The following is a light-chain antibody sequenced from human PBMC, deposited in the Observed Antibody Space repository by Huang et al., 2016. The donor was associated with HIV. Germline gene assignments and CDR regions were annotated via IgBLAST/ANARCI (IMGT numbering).Light chain of an antibody. CDR1: QSISGF. CDR3: QQNYSTPYT. CDR2: VAS. V-gene: IGKV1-39*01. J-gene: IGKJ2*01. Sequence: DIQMTQSPSSLSASVGDRVTITCRTSQSISGFLNWYQQKAGKAPNLLIHVASRLQSGVPSRCSGSGSGTDFTITISSLQPEDVATYYCQQNYSTPYTFGQGTKLQIK.